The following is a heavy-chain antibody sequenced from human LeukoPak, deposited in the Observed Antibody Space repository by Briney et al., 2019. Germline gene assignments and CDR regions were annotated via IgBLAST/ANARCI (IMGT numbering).Heavy chain of an antibody. J-gene: IGHJ6*02. CDR1: GFTFSSYG. V-gene: IGHV3-33*01. Sequence: GGSLRLSCAASGFTFSSYGMHWVRQAPGKGLEWVAVIWCDGSNKYYADSVKGRFTISRDNSKNTLYLQMNSLRAEDTAVYYCAGVSTQGFYGMDVWGQGTTVTVSS. CDR2: IWCDGSNK. CDR3: AGVSTQGFYGMDV.